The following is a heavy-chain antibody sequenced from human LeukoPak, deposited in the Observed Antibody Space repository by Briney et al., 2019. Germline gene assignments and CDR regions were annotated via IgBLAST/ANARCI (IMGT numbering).Heavy chain of an antibody. D-gene: IGHD3-9*01. V-gene: IGHV4-34*01. CDR1: GGSFSGYY. CDR3: AGGSDVLRYFDWLTPEFDP. CDR2: INHSGST. J-gene: IGHJ5*02. Sequence: SETLSLTCAVYGGSFSGYYWSWIRQPPGKGLEWIGEINHSGSTNYNPSLKSRVTISLDTSKNQLSLKLRSLTAADMAVYYCAGGSDVLRYFDWLTPEFDPWGQGTLVTVSS.